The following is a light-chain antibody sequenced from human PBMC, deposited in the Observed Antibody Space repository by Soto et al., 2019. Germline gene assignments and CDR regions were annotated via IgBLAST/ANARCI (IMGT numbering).Light chain of an antibody. J-gene: IGKJ1*01. Sequence: EIVLTQSPGTLSLSPGERATLSCRASQSVSSSYLAWYQQKPGQAPRLLIYGASSRATGIPDRFRGSGSGTDFTLTISRLEPEDFAVYYGQQYGSSPQTFGQGTKVEIK. V-gene: IGKV3-20*01. CDR1: QSVSSSY. CDR3: QQYGSSPQT. CDR2: GAS.